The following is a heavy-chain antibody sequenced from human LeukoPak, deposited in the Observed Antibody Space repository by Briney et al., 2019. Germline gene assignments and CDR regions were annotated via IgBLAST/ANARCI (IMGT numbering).Heavy chain of an antibody. CDR3: ARVQWIAAREYYFDY. J-gene: IGHJ4*02. CDR2: INPNSGGT. V-gene: IGHV1-2*02. CDR1: GYTFTGYY. Sequence: ASVKVSGKASGYTFTGYYMHWVRQAPGQGLEWMGWINPNSGGTNYAQKFQGRVTMTRDTSISTAYMELSRLRSDDTAVYYCARVQWIAAREYYFDYWGRGTLVTVSS. D-gene: IGHD6-6*01.